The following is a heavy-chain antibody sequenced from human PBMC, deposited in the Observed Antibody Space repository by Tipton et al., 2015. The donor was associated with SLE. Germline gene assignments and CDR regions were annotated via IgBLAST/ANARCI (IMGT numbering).Heavy chain of an antibody. V-gene: IGHV3-11*04. CDR1: GFTFSDYY. J-gene: IGHJ4*02. D-gene: IGHD2-2*01. Sequence: GSLRLSCAASGFTFSDYYMSWIRQAPGKGLEWVSYISSSGSTIYYADSVKGRFTISRDNAKNSLYLQMNSLRAEDTAVYYCARVLEYQLLGWRYFDYWGQGTLVTVSS. CDR2: ISSSGSTI. CDR3: ARVLEYQLLGWRYFDY.